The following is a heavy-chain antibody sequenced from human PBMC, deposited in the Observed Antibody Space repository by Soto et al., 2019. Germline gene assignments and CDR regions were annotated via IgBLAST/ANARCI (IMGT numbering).Heavy chain of an antibody. D-gene: IGHD1-26*01. CDR1: GGTFSSYA. CDR2: IIPIFGTA. V-gene: IGHV1-69*01. J-gene: IGHJ6*02. CDR3: ERERGELRGVYGMDV. Sequence: QVQLVQSGDEVKKPGSSVKVSCKASGGTFSSYAISWVRQAPGQGLEWMGGIIPIFGTANYAQKFQGRVMNSGDESRSTGNRARSSLRSEDTGVYYCERERGELRGVYGMDVWGQGTTVTVSS.